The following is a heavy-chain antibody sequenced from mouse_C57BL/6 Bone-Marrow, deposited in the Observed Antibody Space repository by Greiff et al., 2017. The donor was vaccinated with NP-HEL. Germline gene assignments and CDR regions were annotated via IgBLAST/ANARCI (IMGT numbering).Heavy chain of an antibody. CDR2: ISNGGGST. D-gene: IGHD2-4*01. CDR3: ARRDDYDGDFDY. J-gene: IGHJ2*01. Sequence: EVQRVESGGGLVQPGGSLKLSCAASGFTFSDYYMYWVRQTPEKRLEWVAYISNGGGSTYYPDTVKGRFTISRDNAKNTLYLQMSRLKSEDTAMYYCARRDDYDGDFDYWGQGTTLTVSS. V-gene: IGHV5-12*01. CDR1: GFTFSDYY.